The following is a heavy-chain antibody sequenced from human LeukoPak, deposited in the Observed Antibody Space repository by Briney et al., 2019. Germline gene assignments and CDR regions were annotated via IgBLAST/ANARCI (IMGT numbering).Heavy chain of an antibody. CDR1: GFTFSTYS. V-gene: IGHV3-21*01. CDR2: ISSGSSDI. J-gene: IGHJ4*02. D-gene: IGHD5-18*01. Sequence: PGGSLRLSCAASGFTFSTYSMTWVRQAPGKGLEWFSSISSGSSDISYPDSVKGRFTISRDNAKYSLYLQVNSLRAEDTAVYYCARLTGVVNAFDYWGQGTLVTVSS. CDR3: ARLTGVVNAFDY.